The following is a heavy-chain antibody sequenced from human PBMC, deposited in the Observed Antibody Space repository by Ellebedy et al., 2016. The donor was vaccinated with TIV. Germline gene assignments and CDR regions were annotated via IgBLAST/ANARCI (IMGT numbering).Heavy chain of an antibody. CDR1: GYTFTGYY. CDR2: INPNSGGT. J-gene: IGHJ5*02. CDR3: AREIVVVPAATHP. V-gene: IGHV1-2*02. Sequence: ASVKVSCXASGYTFTGYYMHWVRQAPGQGLEWMGWINPNSGGTNYAQKFQGRVTMTRDTSISTAYMELSRLRSDDTAVYYCAREIVVVPAATHPWGQGTLVTVSS. D-gene: IGHD2-2*01.